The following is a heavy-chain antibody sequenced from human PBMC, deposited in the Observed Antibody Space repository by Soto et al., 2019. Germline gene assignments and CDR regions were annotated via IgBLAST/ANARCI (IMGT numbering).Heavy chain of an antibody. CDR3: ARERAGGFMDYFDY. CDR1: GVSISSYF. J-gene: IGHJ4*02. Sequence: SETLSLTCTVSGVSISSYFWSWIRQPPGKGLEWIGYISNIGSTNHNPSLQSRASMSIDVSKNQFSLKLSSLTAADTALYYCARERAGGFMDYFDYWGQGALVTVSS. V-gene: IGHV4-59*01. D-gene: IGHD6-19*01. CDR2: ISNIGST.